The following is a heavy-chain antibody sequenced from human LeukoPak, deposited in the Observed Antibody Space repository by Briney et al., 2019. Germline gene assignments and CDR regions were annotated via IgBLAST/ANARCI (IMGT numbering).Heavy chain of an antibody. D-gene: IGHD4-17*01. J-gene: IGHJ4*02. V-gene: IGHV4-38-2*02. CDR2: IYHSGST. CDR3: ARDPTAEYYFDY. Sequence: PSETLSLTCAVSGYSISSGYYWGWIRQPPGKGLEWIGSIYHSGSTYYNPSLKSRVTISVDTSKNQFSLKLSSVTAADTFVYYCARDPTAEYYFDYWGQGTLVTVSS. CDR1: GYSISSGYY.